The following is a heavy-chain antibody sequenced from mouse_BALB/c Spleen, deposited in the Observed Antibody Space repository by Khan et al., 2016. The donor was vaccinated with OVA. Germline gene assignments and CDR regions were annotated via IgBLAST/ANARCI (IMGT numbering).Heavy chain of an antibody. J-gene: IGHJ3*01. D-gene: IGHD1-1*01. Sequence: LVKTGASVKISCKASGYSFTGYYMHWVKQSHGKSLEWIGYISCYNGATSYNQKFKGKATFTVDTSSRTASMQFTSLPSEDSAVYYGARWDYYGRSSFAYWGQGTLVTVAA. CDR1: GYSFTGYY. CDR2: ISCYNGAT. V-gene: IGHV1S34*01. CDR3: ARWDYYGRSSFAY.